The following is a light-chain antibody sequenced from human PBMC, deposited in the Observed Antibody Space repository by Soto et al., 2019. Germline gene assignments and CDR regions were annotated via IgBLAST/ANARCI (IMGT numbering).Light chain of an antibody. CDR2: EAS. CDR3: QQDKSLT. V-gene: IGKV1-9*01. CDR1: QDISDY. J-gene: IGKJ4*01. Sequence: DTQYTQSPSFLSASVGDRVTITCRASQDISDYLAWYQQKPGKAPNLLIYEASTLQSGVPSRFSGSGSGTDFTLTISRLEPEDFAVYYCQQDKSLTFGGGTKVDVK.